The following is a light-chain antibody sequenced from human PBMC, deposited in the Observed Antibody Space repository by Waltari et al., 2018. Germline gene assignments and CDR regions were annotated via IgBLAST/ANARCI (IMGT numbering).Light chain of an antibody. CDR3: QKYNSPPFT. CDR2: GAS. V-gene: IGKV1-27*01. CDR1: QDLSEF. Sequence: DIEMTQSPSSLSASVGDRVPITCRPSQDLSEFLAWYQQKPGKVPNLLIYGASTLHSGVSSRFSGSGSGTEFTLTISGLQPEDVATYYCQKYNSPPFTFGPGTKVDLK. J-gene: IGKJ3*01.